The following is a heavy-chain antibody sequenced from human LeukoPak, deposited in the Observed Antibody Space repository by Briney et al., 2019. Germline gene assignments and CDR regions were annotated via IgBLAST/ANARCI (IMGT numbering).Heavy chain of an antibody. CDR3: ARGRRSHRNYAFDP. D-gene: IGHD3-16*01. Sequence: PSETLSLICNVSGGSISSYYWSWIRQPPGKGLEWIGYIYDSGITNYNPSLKSRATVAVDTSKNQFSLKLSSVTAADTAVYYCARGRRSHRNYAFDPWGQGTLVTVSS. CDR1: GGSISSYY. J-gene: IGHJ5*02. CDR2: IYDSGIT. V-gene: IGHV4-59*01.